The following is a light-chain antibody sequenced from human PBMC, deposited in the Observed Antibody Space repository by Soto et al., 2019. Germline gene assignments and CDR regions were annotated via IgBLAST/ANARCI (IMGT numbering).Light chain of an antibody. CDR3: QHYGGVWT. J-gene: IGKJ1*01. Sequence: DIQMPQSPSTLSASVGDRVTTTCRASQSISNRLAWYQQRPGKAPKVLIYDASSLECGVPSRFSGTGSSTEFILTISSLQPDDFATYHCQHYGGVWTFGQGTKVDIK. CDR1: QSISNR. V-gene: IGKV1-5*01. CDR2: DAS.